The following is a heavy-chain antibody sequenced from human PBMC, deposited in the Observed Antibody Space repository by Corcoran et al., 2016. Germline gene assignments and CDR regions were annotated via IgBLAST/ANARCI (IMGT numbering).Heavy chain of an antibody. Sequence: EVQLVESGGGLVQPGGSLRLSCSASGFTFSSYWMSWVRQAPGKGLEWVANIKQDGSEKYYVDSVKGRFTISRNHAKNSLYLQMNSLRAEDTAVYYCARWGTYDCCRPAGGMDVWGQGTKVTVSS. CDR1: GFTFSSYW. D-gene: IGHD3-3*01. J-gene: IGHJ6*02. CDR2: IKQDGSEK. CDR3: ARWGTYDCCRPAGGMDV. V-gene: IGHV3-7*03.